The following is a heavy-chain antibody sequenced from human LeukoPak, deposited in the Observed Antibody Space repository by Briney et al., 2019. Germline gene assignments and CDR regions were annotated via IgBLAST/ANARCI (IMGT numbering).Heavy chain of an antibody. D-gene: IGHD4-11*01. V-gene: IGHV1-8*03. CDR1: GYTFTRYD. Sequence: ASVKVSCKASGYTFTRYDINWVRQATGQGLEWMGWMNPNSGNTGYAQKFQGRVTITRNTSISTAYMELSSQRSEDTAVYYCARGYSNYVGWFDPWGQGTLVTVSS. CDR3: ARGYSNYVGWFDP. CDR2: MNPNSGNT. J-gene: IGHJ5*02.